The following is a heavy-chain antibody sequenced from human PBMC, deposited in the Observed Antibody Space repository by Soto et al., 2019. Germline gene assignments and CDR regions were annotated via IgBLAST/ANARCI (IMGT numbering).Heavy chain of an antibody. J-gene: IGHJ4*02. Sequence: GGSLRLSCAASGFTFSSYAMSWVRQAPGKGLEWVSAISGSGGSTYYADSVKGRFTISRDNSKNTLYLQMNSLRAEGTAVYYCAKDRDVAVAGRFDYWGQGTLVTVSS. D-gene: IGHD6-19*01. CDR1: GFTFSSYA. CDR3: AKDRDVAVAGRFDY. CDR2: ISGSGGST. V-gene: IGHV3-23*01.